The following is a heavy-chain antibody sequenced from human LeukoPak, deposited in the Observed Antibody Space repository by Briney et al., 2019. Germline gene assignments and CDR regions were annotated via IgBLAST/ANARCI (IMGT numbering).Heavy chain of an antibody. Sequence: PGGSLRLSCAASGFTFSSYAMHWVRQAPGKGLEWVAVISYDGSNKYYADSVKGRFTISRDNSKNTLYLQMNSLRAEDTAVYYSAMEGWPSAFDIWGQGTMVTVSS. D-gene: IGHD5-24*01. J-gene: IGHJ3*02. V-gene: IGHV3-30-3*01. CDR2: ISYDGSNK. CDR1: GFTFSSYA. CDR3: AMEGWPSAFDI.